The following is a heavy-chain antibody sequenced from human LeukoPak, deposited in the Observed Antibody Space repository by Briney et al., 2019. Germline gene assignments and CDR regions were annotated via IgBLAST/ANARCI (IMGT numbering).Heavy chain of an antibody. D-gene: IGHD4-17*01. CDR2: ISASGQDT. CDR3: AKGGRRHYGDYVAH. J-gene: IGHJ4*02. Sequence: GRSLRLSCAASGFTFDDYAMHWVRQAPGKGLEWVSVISASGQDTYYADSVKGRSTISRDDSKNTVYLQMNSLRADDTAVYFCAKGGRRHYGDYVAHWGQGTLVTVSS. V-gene: IGHV3-23*01. CDR1: GFTFDDYA.